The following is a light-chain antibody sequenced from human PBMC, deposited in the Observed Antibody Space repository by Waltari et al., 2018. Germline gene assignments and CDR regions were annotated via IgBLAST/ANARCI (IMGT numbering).Light chain of an antibody. CDR3: LQHDNFPWT. CDR2: EAT. Sequence: ETTVKQSPAFISATPGDKVTISCKVSQDIDDDINWYQQKPGEAVVFIVQEATTLVPGVSPRFSGSWYGRDFTLTINDVKSEDAAYYFCLQHDNFPWTFGQGTKVEIK. J-gene: IGKJ1*01. V-gene: IGKV5-2*01. CDR1: QDIDDD.